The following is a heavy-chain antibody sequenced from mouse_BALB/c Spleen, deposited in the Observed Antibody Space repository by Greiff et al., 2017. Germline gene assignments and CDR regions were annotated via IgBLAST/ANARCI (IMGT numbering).Heavy chain of an antibody. Sequence: EVQLVESGAELVKPGASVKLSCTASGFNIKDTYMHWVKQRPEQGLEWIGRIDPANGNTKYDPKFQGKATITADTSSNTAYLQLSSLTSEDTAVYYCARVYYDYPWFAYWGQGTLVTVSA. V-gene: IGHV14-3*02. J-gene: IGHJ3*01. D-gene: IGHD2-4*01. CDR3: ARVYYDYPWFAY. CDR2: IDPANGNT. CDR1: GFNIKDTY.